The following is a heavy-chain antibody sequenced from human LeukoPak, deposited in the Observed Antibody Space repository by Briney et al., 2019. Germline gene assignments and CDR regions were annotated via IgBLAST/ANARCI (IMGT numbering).Heavy chain of an antibody. J-gene: IGHJ4*02. Sequence: PGRSLRLSCAASGFIFRSYAMHWVRQAPGKGLEWVTLISYDGSNTYYADSVKGRFTISRDNSKNTLYLQMNSLRAEDTAVYYCAGSFSGSYPDFDYWGQGALVTVSS. CDR2: ISYDGSNT. CDR1: GFIFRSYA. V-gene: IGHV3-30*04. D-gene: IGHD1-26*01. CDR3: AGSFSGSYPDFDY.